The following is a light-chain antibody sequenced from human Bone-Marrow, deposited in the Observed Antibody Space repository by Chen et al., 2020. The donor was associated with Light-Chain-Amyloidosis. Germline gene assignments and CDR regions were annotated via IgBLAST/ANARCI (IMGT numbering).Light chain of an antibody. CDR1: SSDVGAYTY. J-gene: IGLJ3*02. Sequence: QSALNQPRSVSGSLGRSVTISCTGTSSDVGAYTYVSWYQQHPGKAPKLIIYDVNKRPSGVPDRFSGSQSGSTASLTISRLQADDESDYFCSSYAGTYTWVFGGGTKLTVL. CDR3: SSYAGTYTWV. V-gene: IGLV2-11*01. CDR2: DVN.